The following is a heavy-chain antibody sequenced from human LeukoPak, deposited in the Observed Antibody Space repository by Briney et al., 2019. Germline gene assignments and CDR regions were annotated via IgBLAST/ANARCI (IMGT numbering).Heavy chain of an antibody. V-gene: IGHV1-18*01. Sequence: ASGKVSCKASGYTFTSYGISWVRHAPGQGLEWMGWMSAYNGNTNYAQKLQGRVTMTTDTSTSTAYMELRSLRSDDTAVYFCASVSRGAGDHLDYYYYMDVWGKGTTVTVSS. CDR1: GYTFTSYG. CDR2: MSAYNGNT. D-gene: IGHD3-10*01. CDR3: ASVSRGAGDHLDYYYYMDV. J-gene: IGHJ6*03.